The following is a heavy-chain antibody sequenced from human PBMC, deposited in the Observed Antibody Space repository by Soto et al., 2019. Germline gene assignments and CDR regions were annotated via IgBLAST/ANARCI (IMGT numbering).Heavy chain of an antibody. CDR1: GFTFSSYG. Sequence: PGGSLRLSCAASGFTFSSYGMHWVRQAPGKGLEWVAVISYDGSNKYYADSVKGRFTISRDNSKNTLYLQMNSLRAEDTAVYYCAKEVSIFGVVIMRYFQHWGQGTLVTVSS. J-gene: IGHJ1*01. CDR2: ISYDGSNK. V-gene: IGHV3-30*18. CDR3: AKEVSIFGVVIMRYFQH. D-gene: IGHD3-3*01.